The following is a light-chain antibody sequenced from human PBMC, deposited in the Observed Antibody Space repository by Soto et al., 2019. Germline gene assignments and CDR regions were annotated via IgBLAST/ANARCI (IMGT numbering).Light chain of an antibody. CDR3: QQFQNSRT. Sequence: IVLTQSPGTLSLSPGERATLSCRASQTITGRSLAWYQQKPGQAPRLLITSISTRATGIPGRFSGSGSGADFILTITRLEHEDFAVYYFQQFQNSRTFGQGTKVEIK. CDR2: SIS. V-gene: IGKV3-20*01. J-gene: IGKJ1*01. CDR1: QTITGRS.